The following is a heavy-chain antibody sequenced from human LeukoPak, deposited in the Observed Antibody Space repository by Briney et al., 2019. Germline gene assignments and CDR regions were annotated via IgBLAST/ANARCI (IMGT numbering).Heavy chain of an antibody. CDR3: ARDSVVVNAFDI. V-gene: IGHV4-59*01. J-gene: IGHJ3*02. CDR2: IYYSGST. CDR1: GGSISSYY. Sequence: SETLSLTCTVSGGSISSYYWSWIRQPPGKGLEWIGYIYYSGSTNYNPSLKSRVTISVDTSKNQFSLKLSSVTAADTAVYYCARDSVVVNAFDIWGQGTMVTVSS. D-gene: IGHD2-21*01.